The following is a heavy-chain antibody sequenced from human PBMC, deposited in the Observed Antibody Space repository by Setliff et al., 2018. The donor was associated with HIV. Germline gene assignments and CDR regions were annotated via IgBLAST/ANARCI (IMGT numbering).Heavy chain of an antibody. CDR2: IHDSGTT. Sequence: PSETLSLTCTVSGGSVNVDYWSWLRQPPGKALEWIAWIHDSGTTNYNPSLKSRIIISVDLSKNQLSLELTSVTAADTAIYYCARDKGRPHHFDNNGYYRSDTFDIWGHGTMVTVSS. J-gene: IGHJ3*02. V-gene: IGHV4-59*02. CDR1: GGSVNVDY. CDR3: ARDKGRPHHFDNNGYYRSDTFDI. D-gene: IGHD3-22*01.